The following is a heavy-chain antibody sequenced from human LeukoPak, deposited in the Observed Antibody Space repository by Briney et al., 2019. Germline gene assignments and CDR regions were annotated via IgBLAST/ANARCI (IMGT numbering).Heavy chain of an antibody. V-gene: IGHV1-18*01. D-gene: IGHD3-10*01. CDR3: ARDAMVRGVLGPEDAFDI. Sequence: ASVKVSFKASGYTFTSYGISWVRQAPGQGLEWMGWISAYNGNTNYAQKLQGRVTMTRNTSISTAYMELSSLRAEDTAVYYCARDAMVRGVLGPEDAFDIWGQGTMVTVSS. J-gene: IGHJ3*02. CDR2: ISAYNGNT. CDR1: GYTFTSYG.